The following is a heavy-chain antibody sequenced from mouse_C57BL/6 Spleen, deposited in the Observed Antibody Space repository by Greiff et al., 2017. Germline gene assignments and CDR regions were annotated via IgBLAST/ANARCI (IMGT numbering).Heavy chain of an antibody. Sequence: QVQLQQSGAELVRPGTSVKVSCKASGYAFTNYLLEWVKQRPGQGLEWIGVINPGSGGTNYNEKFKGKATLTADKSSSTAYMSLSSLTSEDSAVYFCAGSTMVTTGFAYWGHGTLVTVSA. J-gene: IGHJ3*01. CDR3: AGSTMVTTGFAY. CDR1: GYAFTNYL. V-gene: IGHV1-54*01. D-gene: IGHD2-2*01. CDR2: INPGSGGT.